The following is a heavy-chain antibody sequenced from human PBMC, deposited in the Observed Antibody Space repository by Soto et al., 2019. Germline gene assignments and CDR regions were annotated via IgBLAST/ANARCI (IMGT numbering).Heavy chain of an antibody. Sequence: ASVKVSCKASGYTFTSYGISWVRQAPGQGLEWMGWISAYNGNTNYAQKLQGRVTMTTDTSTSTAYMELRSLRSDDTAVYYCAKLAVAATPYYYYYGMDVWGQGTTVTVSS. CDR1: GYTFTSYG. J-gene: IGHJ6*02. D-gene: IGHD2-15*01. V-gene: IGHV1-18*04. CDR2: ISAYNGNT. CDR3: AKLAVAATPYYYYYGMDV.